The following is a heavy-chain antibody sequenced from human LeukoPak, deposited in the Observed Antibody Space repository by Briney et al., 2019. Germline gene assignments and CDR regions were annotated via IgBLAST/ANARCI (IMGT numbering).Heavy chain of an antibody. CDR2: IYYSGST. CDR1: GGSISSGSYY. J-gene: IGHJ4*02. CDR3: ARAPIIRDGYNPLLDY. Sequence: PSQTLSLTCTVSGGSISSGSYYWSWIRQPPGKGLEWIGYIYYSGSTNYNPSLKSRVTISVDTSKNRFSLKLSSVTAADTAVYYCARAPIIRDGYNPLLDYWGQGTLVTVSS. V-gene: IGHV4-61*01. D-gene: IGHD5-24*01.